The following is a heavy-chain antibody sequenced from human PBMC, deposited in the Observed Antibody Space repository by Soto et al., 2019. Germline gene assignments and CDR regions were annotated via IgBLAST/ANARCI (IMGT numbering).Heavy chain of an antibody. CDR1: GYTFTGYY. CDR2: INAYNGNT. D-gene: IGHD5-18*01. Sequence: ASVKVSCKASGYTFTGYYIHWVRQAPGQGLEWMGWINAYNGNTKYAQKLQGRVTMTTDTSTSTAYMELRSLRSDDTAVYYCARDTAMAKGYYYYGMDVWGQGTTVTVSS. V-gene: IGHV1-18*04. J-gene: IGHJ6*02. CDR3: ARDTAMAKGYYYYGMDV.